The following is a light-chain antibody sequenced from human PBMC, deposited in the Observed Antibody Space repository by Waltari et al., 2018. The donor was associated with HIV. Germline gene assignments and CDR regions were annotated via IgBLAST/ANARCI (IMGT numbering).Light chain of an antibody. CDR2: RNN. J-gene: IGLJ2*01. V-gene: IGLV1-47*01. CDR3: AAWDGSLSDVV. Sequence: QSVLTQPPSASGTPGQRVTISCSGSSSNIGSNYVYWYQQLPGTAPKLLIYRNNPRPSGVPDRFSGSQSGTSASLAISGLRSEDEAAYYCAAWDGSLSDVVFGGGTKLTVL. CDR1: SSNIGSNY.